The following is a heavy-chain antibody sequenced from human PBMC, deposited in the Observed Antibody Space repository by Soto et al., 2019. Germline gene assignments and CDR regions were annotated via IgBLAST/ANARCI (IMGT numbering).Heavy chain of an antibody. V-gene: IGHV3-30*18. CDR3: AKARWYDILTGYSERSFDY. CDR1: GFTFSSYG. J-gene: IGHJ4*02. D-gene: IGHD3-9*01. CDR2: ISYDGSNK. Sequence: TGGSLRLSCAASGFTFSSYGVHWVRQAPGKGLEWVAVISYDGSNKYYADSVKGRFTISRDNSKNTLYLQMNSLRAEDTAVYYFAKARWYDILTGYSERSFDYWGQGTLVTVSS.